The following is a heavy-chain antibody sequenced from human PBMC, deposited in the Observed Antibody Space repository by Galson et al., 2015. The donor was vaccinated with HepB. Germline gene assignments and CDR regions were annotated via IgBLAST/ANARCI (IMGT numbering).Heavy chain of an antibody. CDR2: IYYSGST. CDR1: GGSISGFY. V-gene: IGHV4-59*13. J-gene: IGHJ4*02. Sequence: QVQLQESGPGLVKPSETLSLTCTVSGGSISGFYWTWIRQPPGKGLEYIGYIYYSGSTDYNPSLKSRVTISVDTSKNQFSLKLSSVTAADSAVYSCTRALSGVGASTPYFDYWGQGVLVTVSS. D-gene: IGHD1-26*01. CDR3: TRALSGVGASTPYFDY.